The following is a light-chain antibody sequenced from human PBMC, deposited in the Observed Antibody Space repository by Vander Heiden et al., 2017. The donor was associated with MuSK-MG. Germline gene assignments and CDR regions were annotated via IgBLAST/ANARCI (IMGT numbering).Light chain of an antibody. Sequence: QSVLTQPPSASGTPGQRVPISCSGSSSNNGSNTVTWYQQLPGTAPKLLIYSNNQRPSGVPDRFSGSKSGTSASLAISGLQSEDEADYYCAAWDDSLNGVVFGGGTKLTVL. CDR3: AAWDDSLNGVV. CDR1: SSNNGSNT. CDR2: SNN. V-gene: IGLV1-44*01. J-gene: IGLJ2*01.